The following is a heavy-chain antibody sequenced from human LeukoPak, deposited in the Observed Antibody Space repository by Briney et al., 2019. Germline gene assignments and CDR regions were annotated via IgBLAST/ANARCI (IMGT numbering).Heavy chain of an antibody. V-gene: IGHV4-59*01. CDR2: IYYSGST. Sequence: SETLSLTCTVSGGSISSYYWSWIRQPPGKGLEWIGYIYYSGSTNYNPSLKSRATISVDTSKNQFSLKLSSVTAADTAVYYCARGYGSGSAWYFDYWGQETLVTVSS. CDR3: ARGYGSGSAWYFDY. CDR1: GGSISSYY. J-gene: IGHJ4*02. D-gene: IGHD3-10*01.